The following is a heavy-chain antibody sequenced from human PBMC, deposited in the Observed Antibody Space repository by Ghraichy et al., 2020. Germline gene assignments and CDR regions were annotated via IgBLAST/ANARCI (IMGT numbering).Heavy chain of an antibody. D-gene: IGHD3-3*01. Sequence: SETLSLTCTVSGGSISSGGYYWSWIRQHPGKGLEWIGYIYYSGSTYYNPSLKSRVTISVDTSKNQFSLKLSSVTAADTAVYYCARGESRNDFWSGYYAWWFDPWGQGTLVTVSS. CDR2: IYYSGST. CDR1: GGSISSGGYY. CDR3: ARGESRNDFWSGYYAWWFDP. J-gene: IGHJ5*02. V-gene: IGHV4-31*03.